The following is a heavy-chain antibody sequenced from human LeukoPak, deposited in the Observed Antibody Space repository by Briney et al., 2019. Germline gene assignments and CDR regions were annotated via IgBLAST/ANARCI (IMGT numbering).Heavy chain of an antibody. Sequence: GGSLRLSCAASGFTFDDYAMPWVRHAPGKGLEWVSGISWNSGSIGYADSVKGRFTISRDNAKNSLYLQMNSLRAEDTALYYCASSSSWYEPDFDYWGQGTLVTVSS. CDR2: ISWNSGSI. V-gene: IGHV3-9*01. CDR1: GFTFDDYA. J-gene: IGHJ4*02. D-gene: IGHD6-13*01. CDR3: ASSSSWYEPDFDY.